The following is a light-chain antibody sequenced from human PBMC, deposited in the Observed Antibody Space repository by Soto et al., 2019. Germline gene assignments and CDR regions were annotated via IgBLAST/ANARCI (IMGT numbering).Light chain of an antibody. V-gene: IGLV2-14*01. CDR2: DVS. Sequence: QSALTQPASVSGSPGQSITISCTGTSSDVGGYNYVSWYQQHPGKAPKLMIYDVSNRPSGVSNRFSGSKSGNTASLTISGLQAEDEADYYCNSYTNTYVVFGGGTKLTVL. J-gene: IGLJ2*01. CDR3: NSYTNTYVV. CDR1: SSDVGGYNY.